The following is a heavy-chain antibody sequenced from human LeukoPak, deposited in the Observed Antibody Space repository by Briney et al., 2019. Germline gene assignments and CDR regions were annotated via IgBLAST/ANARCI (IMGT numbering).Heavy chain of an antibody. V-gene: IGHV3-33*01. D-gene: IGHD4-17*01. Sequence: GGSLRLSCAASGFTFSSYGMHWVRQAPGKGLEWVAVTWYDGSNKYYADSVKGRFTISRDNSKNTLYLQMNSLRAEDTAAYYCARLYGTYPGWFDPWGQGTLVTVSS. CDR1: GFTFSSYG. CDR2: TWYDGSNK. CDR3: ARLYGTYPGWFDP. J-gene: IGHJ5*02.